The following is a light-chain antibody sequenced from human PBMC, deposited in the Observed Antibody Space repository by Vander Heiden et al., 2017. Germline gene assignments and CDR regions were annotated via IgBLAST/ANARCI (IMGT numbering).Light chain of an antibody. Sequence: QSVLTQPPSASGTPGQRVPIPCSGSSSNIGSNYVYWYQQLPGTAPKLLIYSNHQRPSGVPDRFSGSKSGTSASLAISGLRSEDEADYYCAAWDDSLSGYVFGTGTKVTVL. J-gene: IGLJ1*01. CDR2: SNH. V-gene: IGLV1-47*02. CDR3: AAWDDSLSGYV. CDR1: SSNIGSNY.